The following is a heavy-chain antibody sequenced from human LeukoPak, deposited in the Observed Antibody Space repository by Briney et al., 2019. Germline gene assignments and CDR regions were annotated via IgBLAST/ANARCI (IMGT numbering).Heavy chain of an antibody. Sequence: KPSETLSLTCTVSGDSINNNNYYWGWIRQPPGKGLEWIGSIYYSGSTYYNPSLKSRVTISVDTSKNQFSLKLSSVTAADTAVYYCARDHGMDVWGQGTTVTVSS. CDR3: ARDHGMDV. J-gene: IGHJ6*02. V-gene: IGHV4-39*07. CDR1: GDSINNNNYY. CDR2: IYYSGST.